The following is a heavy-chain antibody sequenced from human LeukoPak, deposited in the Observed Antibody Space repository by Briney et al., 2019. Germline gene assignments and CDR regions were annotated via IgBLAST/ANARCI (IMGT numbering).Heavy chain of an antibody. Sequence: GGSLRLSCAASGFTVSSNYMSWVRQAPGKGLEWVSVIYSGGSTYYADSVKGRFTISRHNSKNTLYLQMNSLRAEDTAVYYCAKDTALRFLEWLLSYFDYWGQGTLVTVSS. J-gene: IGHJ4*02. CDR1: GFTVSSNY. D-gene: IGHD3-3*01. CDR2: IYSGGST. CDR3: AKDTALRFLEWLLSYFDY. V-gene: IGHV3-53*04.